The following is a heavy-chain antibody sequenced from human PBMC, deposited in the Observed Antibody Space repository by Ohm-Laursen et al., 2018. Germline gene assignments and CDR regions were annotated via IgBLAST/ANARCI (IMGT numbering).Heavy chain of an antibody. Sequence: SLRLSCAASGFTFSISGMTWVRQAPGKGLEWVSGISVSGSSTDYAGSVKGRFTISRDNSKNTLYLQMNSLRAEDTAVYYCAKGTTDVDYWGQGTLVTVSS. CDR1: GFTFSISG. CDR2: ISVSGSST. CDR3: AKGTTDVDY. D-gene: IGHD1-1*01. V-gene: IGHV3-23*01. J-gene: IGHJ4*02.